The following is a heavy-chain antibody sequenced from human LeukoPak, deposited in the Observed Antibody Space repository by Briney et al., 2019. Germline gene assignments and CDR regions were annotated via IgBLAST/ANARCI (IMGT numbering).Heavy chain of an antibody. Sequence: SETLSLTCTISDGSVSSGTYYWGWIRQSPGKGLEWIGSIHYSGSSYYNPSLKSRAAIFVDTSREQVSMDLSYVTAADTALYYCVRHISANTGYFDSCGQGTLVTVSS. CDR2: IHYSGSS. V-gene: IGHV4-39*01. J-gene: IGHJ4*02. CDR3: VRHISANTGYFDS. CDR1: DGSVSSGTYY.